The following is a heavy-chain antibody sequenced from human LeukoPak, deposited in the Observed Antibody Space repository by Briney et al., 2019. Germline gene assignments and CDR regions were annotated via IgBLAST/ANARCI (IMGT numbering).Heavy chain of an antibody. CDR2: IYSGGTT. Sequence: GGSLRLSCAASGFTVSSNYMSWIRQVPGKGLEWVSVIYSGGTTYYADSVRGRFTISRDNSKDTLFLQMHSLRPGDTAVYYCVREDTPATANYWGQGTLVTISS. D-gene: IGHD2-21*02. V-gene: IGHV3-53*01. J-gene: IGHJ4*02. CDR3: VREDTPATANY. CDR1: GFTVSSNY.